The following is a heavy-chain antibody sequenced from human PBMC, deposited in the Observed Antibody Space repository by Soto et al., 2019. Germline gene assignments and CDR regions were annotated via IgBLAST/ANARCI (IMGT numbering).Heavy chain of an antibody. J-gene: IGHJ4*02. CDR2: ISYDGSNK. Sequence: QVQRVESGGGVVQPGRSLRLSCAASGFTFSSYGMHWVRQAPGKGLEWVAVISYDGSNKYYADSVKGRFTISRDNSKNTLYLQMNSLRAEDTAVYYCAKDRPRIAARPFDYWGQGPLVTVSS. V-gene: IGHV3-30*18. CDR1: GFTFSSYG. D-gene: IGHD6-6*01. CDR3: AKDRPRIAARPFDY.